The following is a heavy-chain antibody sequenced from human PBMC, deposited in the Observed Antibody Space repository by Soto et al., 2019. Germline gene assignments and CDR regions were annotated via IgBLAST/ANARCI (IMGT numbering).Heavy chain of an antibody. D-gene: IGHD5-12*01. CDR3: AGGGLTTLEVATNL. V-gene: IGHV1-2*02. CDR1: GYTFTDYY. Sequence: QVQLVQSGSEVKKPGASVRVSCKASGYTFTDYYLHWVRQSPGQGLEWMGWIHPNSGGTKFPQQFQGRVIMARDTSIRTAYLGLSRLTSDGTALDYWAGGGLTTLEVATNLWGQGTLVTVSS. J-gene: IGHJ5*02. CDR2: IHPNSGGT.